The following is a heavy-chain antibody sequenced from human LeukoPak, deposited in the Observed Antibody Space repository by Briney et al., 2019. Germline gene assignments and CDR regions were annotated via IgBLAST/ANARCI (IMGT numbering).Heavy chain of an antibody. CDR2: ISAGGSDT. V-gene: IGHV3-23*01. CDR3: AKGGNSAPLDY. CDR1: GFTFSSYG. D-gene: IGHD1-7*01. Sequence: GGSLRLSCAASGFTFSSYGMHWVRQAPGKGLEWVSAISAGGSDTIYTDSVKDRFTISRDNSKNTLYLQMNSLRAEDTAVYYCAKGGNSAPLDYWGQGTLVTVSS. J-gene: IGHJ4*02.